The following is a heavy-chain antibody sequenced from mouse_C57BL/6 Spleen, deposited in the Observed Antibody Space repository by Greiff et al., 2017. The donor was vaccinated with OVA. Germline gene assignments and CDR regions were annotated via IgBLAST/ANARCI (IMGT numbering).Heavy chain of an antibody. J-gene: IGHJ2*01. D-gene: IGHD2-5*01. Sequence: VQLQQSGAELVPPGASFPFSFPSSFFPLQYYSMHWVKQRTEQGLEWIGRIDPEDGETKYAPKFQGKATITADTSSNTAYLQLSSLTSEDTAVYYCARSGYSNYGYFDYWGQGTTLTVSS. V-gene: IGHV14-2*01. CDR2: IDPEDGET. CDR1: FFPLQYYS. CDR3: ARSGYSNYGYFDY.